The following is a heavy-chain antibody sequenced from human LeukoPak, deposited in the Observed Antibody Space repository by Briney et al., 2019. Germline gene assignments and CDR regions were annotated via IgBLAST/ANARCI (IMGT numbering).Heavy chain of an antibody. Sequence: ASVKVSCKASGGTFSSYAISWVRQAPGKGLEWMGGFDPEDGETIYAQKFQGRVTMTEDTSTDTAYMELSSLRSEDTAVYYCATEPGKTAMVKSWGQGTLVTVSS. CDR1: GGTFSSYA. V-gene: IGHV1-24*01. CDR3: ATEPGKTAMVKS. J-gene: IGHJ4*02. CDR2: FDPEDGET. D-gene: IGHD5-18*01.